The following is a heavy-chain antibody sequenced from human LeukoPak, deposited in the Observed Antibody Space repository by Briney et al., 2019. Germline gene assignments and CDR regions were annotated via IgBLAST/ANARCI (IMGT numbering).Heavy chain of an antibody. Sequence: SETLSLTCTVSGASISSGGYYWSWIRQHPGKGLEWIGEINHSGSTNYNPYLKSRVTISVDTSKNQFSLKLSSVTAADTAVYYCANRSYGYGYWGQGTLVTVSS. D-gene: IGHD5-18*01. CDR2: INHSGST. CDR3: ANRSYGYGY. CDR1: GASISSGGYY. J-gene: IGHJ4*02. V-gene: IGHV4-31*03.